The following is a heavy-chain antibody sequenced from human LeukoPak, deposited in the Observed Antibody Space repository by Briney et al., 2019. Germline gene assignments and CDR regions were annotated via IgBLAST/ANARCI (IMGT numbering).Heavy chain of an antibody. Sequence: PGRSLRLSCAASGFTFDDYAMHWVRQAPGKGLEWVSGISWNSGSIGCADSVKGRFTISRDNAKNSLYLQMNSLRAEDTALYYCAKDVGFTVAGQFDYWGQGTLVTVSS. CDR3: AKDVGFTVAGQFDY. CDR1: GFTFDDYA. CDR2: ISWNSGSI. D-gene: IGHD6-19*01. V-gene: IGHV3-9*01. J-gene: IGHJ4*02.